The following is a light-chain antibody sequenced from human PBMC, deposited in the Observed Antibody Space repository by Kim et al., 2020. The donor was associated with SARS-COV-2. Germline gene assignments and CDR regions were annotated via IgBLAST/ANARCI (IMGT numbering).Light chain of an antibody. CDR3: QAWDSSTYYV. CDR1: KLGDKY. CDR2: QDS. Sequence: VSPGQTASITCSGDKLGDKYACWYQQKPGQSPVLVIYQDSKRPSGIPERFSGSNSGNIATLTISGTQAMDEADYYCQAWDSSTYYVFGTGTKVTVL. J-gene: IGLJ1*01. V-gene: IGLV3-1*01.